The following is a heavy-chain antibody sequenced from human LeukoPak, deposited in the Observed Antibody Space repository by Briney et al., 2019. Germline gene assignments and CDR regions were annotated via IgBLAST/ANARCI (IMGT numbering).Heavy chain of an antibody. D-gene: IGHD3-10*01. CDR2: ITSDGRNT. CDR1: GFTLSPSW. V-gene: IGHV3-74*01. Sequence: PGGSLRLSCTGSGFTLSPSWMNWVRQGPGKGLVWVARITSDGRNTVYADSVKGRFTISRDNARNTVYLQMTSLRAEDSAVYFCAKDWHYRLDMWGQGALVTVSS. CDR3: AKDWHYRLDM. J-gene: IGHJ4*02.